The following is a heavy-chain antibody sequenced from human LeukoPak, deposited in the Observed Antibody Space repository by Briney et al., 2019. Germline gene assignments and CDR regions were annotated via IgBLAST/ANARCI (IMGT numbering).Heavy chain of an antibody. V-gene: IGHV4-4*07. CDR2: IYTSGST. CDR1: GGSSSSYY. J-gene: IGHJ4*02. D-gene: IGHD6-13*01. CDR3: ARDSEAADTPHY. Sequence: PSETLSLTCTVSGGSSSSYYGSWIRQPAGKGLEWIGRIYTSGSTNYNPSLKRRVTISVDKSKNQFSLTLSSVTAADTAVYYCARDSEAADTPHYWGQGTLVTVSS.